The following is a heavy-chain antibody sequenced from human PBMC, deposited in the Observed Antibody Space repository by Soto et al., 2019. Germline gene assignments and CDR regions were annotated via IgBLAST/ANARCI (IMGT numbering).Heavy chain of an antibody. CDR3: AKDGPTYSSSRFRWFDP. J-gene: IGHJ5*02. D-gene: IGHD6-6*01. V-gene: IGHV3-23*01. CDR1: GFTFSSYA. CDR2: ISGSGGST. Sequence: GGSLRLSCAASGFTFSSYAMSWVRQAPGKGLEWVSAISGSGGSTYYADSVKGRFTISRDNSKNTLYLQMNSLRAEDTAVHYCAKDGPTYSSSRFRWFDPWGQGTLVTVSS.